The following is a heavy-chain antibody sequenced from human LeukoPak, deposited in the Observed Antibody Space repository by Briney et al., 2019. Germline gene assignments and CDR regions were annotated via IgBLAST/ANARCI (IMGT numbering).Heavy chain of an antibody. J-gene: IGHJ4*02. Sequence: GESLRISCKGSGYSFTSYWISWVRQMPGKGLEWMGRIDPSDSYTNYSPSFQGHVTISADKSISTAYLQWSSLEASDTAIYYCARRGRSSSNFDFWGQGTLVTVSS. V-gene: IGHV5-10-1*01. D-gene: IGHD6-6*01. CDR3: ARRGRSSSNFDF. CDR1: GYSFTSYW. CDR2: IDPSDSYT.